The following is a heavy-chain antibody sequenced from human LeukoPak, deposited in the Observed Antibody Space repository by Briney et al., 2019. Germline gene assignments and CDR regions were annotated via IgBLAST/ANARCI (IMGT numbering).Heavy chain of an antibody. D-gene: IGHD6-19*01. J-gene: IGHJ4*02. CDR3: ARDQCGSSGCRYFGY. CDR1: GGSISTYY. V-gene: IGHV4-59*01. Sequence: PSETLSLTCSVSGGSISTYYWSWVRQPPGKGLEWIGYIYHTGSAHYNPSLKSRVTMSVDTSKNQFSLKMSSVTAADTAVYYCARDQCGSSGCRYFGYWGQGTLVTVAS. CDR2: IYHTGSA.